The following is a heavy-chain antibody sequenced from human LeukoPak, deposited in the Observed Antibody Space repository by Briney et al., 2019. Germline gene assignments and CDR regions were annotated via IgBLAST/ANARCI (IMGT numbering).Heavy chain of an antibody. D-gene: IGHD4-23*01. Sequence: SETLSLTCTVSGGSISSSSYYWGWIRQPPGKGLEWIGSIYYSGSTYYNPSLKSRVTISVDTSKNQFSLKLSSVTAADTAVYYCARQTRYGGNSGVYYGMDVWGQGTTVTVSS. CDR1: GGSISSSSYY. V-gene: IGHV4-39*01. CDR2: IYYSGST. J-gene: IGHJ6*02. CDR3: ARQTRYGGNSGVYYGMDV.